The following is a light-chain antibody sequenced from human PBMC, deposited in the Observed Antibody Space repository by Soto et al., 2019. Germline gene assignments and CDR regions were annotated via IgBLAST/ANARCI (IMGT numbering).Light chain of an antibody. V-gene: IGLV3-25*03. CDR2: KDS. CDR1: ALPKQY. J-gene: IGLJ2*01. CDR3: QSTDSSRSYVL. Sequence: SYELTQPPSVSVSPGQTARITCSGGALPKQYAYWYQQKPGQAPVLLIYKDSERPSGIPERFSGSSSGTTVTLTISGVQAEDEADYYCQSTDSSRSYVLFGGGTKLTVL.